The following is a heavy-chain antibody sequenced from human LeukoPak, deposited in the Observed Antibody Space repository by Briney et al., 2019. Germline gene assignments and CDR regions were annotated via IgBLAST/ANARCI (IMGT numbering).Heavy chain of an antibody. CDR2: IYPGDSDT. V-gene: IGHV5-51*01. Sequence: GESLQISCKGSGYSFTSYWIGWVRQMPGKGLEWMGIIYPGDSDTRYSPSFQGQVTISADKSISTAYLQWSSLKASDTAMYYCARFGDSSSSPLYYCYYCMDVWGKGTTVTVSS. D-gene: IGHD6-6*01. CDR1: GYSFTSYW. CDR3: ARFGDSSSSPLYYCYYCMDV. J-gene: IGHJ6*03.